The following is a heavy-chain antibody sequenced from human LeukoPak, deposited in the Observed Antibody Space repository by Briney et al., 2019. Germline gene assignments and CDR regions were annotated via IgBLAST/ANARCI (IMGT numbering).Heavy chain of an antibody. Sequence: GGSLRLSCAASGFTFSSYSMNWVRQAPGKGLEWVSSISSSSSYIYYADSVKGRFTISRDNAKNSLYLQMNSLRAEDTGVYYCARDRRGSGSYSGNWFDPWGQGTLVTVSS. CDR1: GFTFSSYS. J-gene: IGHJ5*02. CDR3: ARDRRGSGSYSGNWFDP. D-gene: IGHD3-10*01. CDR2: ISSSSSYI. V-gene: IGHV3-21*01.